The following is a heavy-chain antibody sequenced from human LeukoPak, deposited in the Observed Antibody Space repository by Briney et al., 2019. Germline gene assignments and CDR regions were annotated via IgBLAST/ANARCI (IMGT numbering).Heavy chain of an antibody. CDR3: ARDPYSGSYGNNYYYYMDV. D-gene: IGHD5-12*01. V-gene: IGHV3-53*01. CDR1: GFTVSSNS. J-gene: IGHJ6*03. Sequence: PGGSLRLSCTVSGFTVSSNSMSWVRQAPGKGLEWVSFIYSDNTHYSDSVKGRFTISRDNAQNSLYLQMNSLRAEDTAVYYCARDPYSGSYGNNYYYYMDVWGKGTTVTISS. CDR2: IYSDNT.